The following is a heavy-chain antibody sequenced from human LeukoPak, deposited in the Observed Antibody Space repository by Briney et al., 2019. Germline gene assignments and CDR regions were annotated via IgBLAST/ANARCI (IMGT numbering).Heavy chain of an antibody. CDR1: GYTFTGYY. J-gene: IGHJ4*02. Sequence: ASVKVSCKASGYTFTGYYMHWMRQAPGQGLEWMGWINPNSGGTNYAQKFQGRVTMTRDTSISTAYMELSRLRSDDTAVYYCAREYAATYYYGSGRGYYFDYWGQGTLVTVSS. D-gene: IGHD3-10*01. CDR3: AREYAATYYYGSGRGYYFDY. CDR2: INPNSGGT. V-gene: IGHV1-2*02.